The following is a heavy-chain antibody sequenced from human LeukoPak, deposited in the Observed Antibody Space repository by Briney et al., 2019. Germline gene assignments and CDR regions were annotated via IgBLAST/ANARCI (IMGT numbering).Heavy chain of an antibody. Sequence: PGGSLRLSCAASGFTFSSYSMNWVRQAPGKGLEWVSYMSSSFYSIYYADSVKGRFAISRDNAKNSLYLQMNSLRAEDTAVYYCAELGITMIGGVWGKGTTVTISS. V-gene: IGHV3-48*04. J-gene: IGHJ6*04. CDR1: GFTFSSYS. CDR2: MSSSFYSI. CDR3: AELGITMIGGV. D-gene: IGHD3-10*02.